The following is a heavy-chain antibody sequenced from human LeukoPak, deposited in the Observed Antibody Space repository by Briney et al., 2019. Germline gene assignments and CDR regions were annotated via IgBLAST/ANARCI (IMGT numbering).Heavy chain of an antibody. D-gene: IGHD3-22*01. CDR2: INHSGST. V-gene: IGHV4-34*01. CDR1: GGSFSGYY. CDR3: ARGPRGIVVVNNWFDP. J-gene: IGHJ5*02. Sequence: SETLSLTCAVYGGSFSGYYWSWIRQPPGKGLEWIGGINHSGSTNYNPSLKSRVTISVDTSKNQFSLKLSSVTAADTAVYYCARGPRGIVVVNNWFDPWGQGTLVTVSS.